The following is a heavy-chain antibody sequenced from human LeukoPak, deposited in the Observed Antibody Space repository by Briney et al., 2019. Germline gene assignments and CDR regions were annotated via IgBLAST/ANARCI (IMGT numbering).Heavy chain of an antibody. Sequence: ASVKVSCKASGYTFTSYGISWVRQAPGQGLEWMGWISAYNGNTNYTQKLQGRVTMTTDTSTSTAYMELRSVRSDDTAVYYCALIPGGSWAFDFWGQGTLVSVSS. D-gene: IGHD6-13*01. CDR2: ISAYNGNT. CDR1: GYTFTSYG. J-gene: IGHJ4*02. CDR3: ALIPGGSWAFDF. V-gene: IGHV1-18*01.